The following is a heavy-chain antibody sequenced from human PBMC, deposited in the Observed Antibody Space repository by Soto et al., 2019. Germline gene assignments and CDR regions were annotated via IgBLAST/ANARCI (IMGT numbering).Heavy chain of an antibody. D-gene: IGHD4-17*01. CDR1: GFTFDDYA. CDR3: VRSNGEYSYGAPFDY. J-gene: IGHJ4*02. Sequence: EVQLEESGGALVQPGRSLRLSCAASGFTFDDYAMYWVRQVLGKGLEWVSSISWNSGNIGYADSVKGRFTTSRDNAENSLYLQMNSLRPEDTALYYCVRSNGEYSYGAPFDYWGQGTLVTVSS. CDR2: ISWNSGNI. V-gene: IGHV3-9*01.